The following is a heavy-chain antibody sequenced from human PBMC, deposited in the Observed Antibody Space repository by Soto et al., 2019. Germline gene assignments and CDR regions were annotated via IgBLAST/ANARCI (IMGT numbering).Heavy chain of an antibody. CDR2: ISAYNGNT. J-gene: IGHJ5*02. V-gene: IGHV1-18*04. CDR3: ARAPRPYDSCTGSNCFDT. D-gene: IGHD3-3*01. CDR1: GYTFTSYG. Sequence: ASVKVSCKASGYTFTSYGISWVRQAPGQGLEWMGWISAYNGNTNYAQKLQGRVTMTTNTSTSTAYMELRSLRSDDTAVYYCARAPRPYDSCTGSNCFDTWGQGTLVTVSS.